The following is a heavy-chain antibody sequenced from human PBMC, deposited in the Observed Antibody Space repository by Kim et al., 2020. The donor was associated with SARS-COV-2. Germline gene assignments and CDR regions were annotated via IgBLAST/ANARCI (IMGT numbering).Heavy chain of an antibody. V-gene: IGHV3-73*01. CDR3: TRIPGTPFAFWDAFD. CDR1: GFTFSDSP. J-gene: IGHJ3*02. D-gene: IGHD1-1*01. Sequence: GGSLRLSCAASGFTFSDSPMHWVRQASGKGLEWVGRIRSKANSYATAYAASVSGRFIISRDDSKNTAYLQMNSLKTEDTAVYYCTRIPGTPFAFWDAFD. CDR2: IRSKANSYAT.